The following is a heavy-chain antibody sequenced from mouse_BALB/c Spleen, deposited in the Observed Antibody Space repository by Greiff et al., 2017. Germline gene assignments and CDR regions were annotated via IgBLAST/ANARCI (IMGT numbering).Heavy chain of an antibody. CDR1: GYTFTSYW. CDR3: TRRGFQYYFDY. CDR2: IYPSDSYT. Sequence: QVQLQQPGAELVRPGASVKLSCKASGYTFTSYWINWVKQRPGQGLEWIGNIYPSDSYTNYNQKFKDKATLTVDKSSSTAYMQLSSPTSEDSAVYYCTRRGFQYYFDYWGQGTTLTVSS. V-gene: IGHV1-69*02. J-gene: IGHJ2*01.